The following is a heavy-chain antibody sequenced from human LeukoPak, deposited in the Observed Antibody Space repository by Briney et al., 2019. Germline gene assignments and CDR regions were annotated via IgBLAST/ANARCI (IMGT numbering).Heavy chain of an antibody. V-gene: IGHV4-34*01. CDR1: GGSFSPYY. CDR2: INHSGGT. D-gene: IGHD3-3*01. CDR3: ARASCRFCGVDV. Sequence: SETLSLTCAVSGGSFSPYYWSWIRQTPEKGLEWIGEINHSGGTNYNPSLKSRVTISMDASRDQFSLRLSSVTAADTAVYYCARASCRFCGVDVWGQGTTVTVSS. J-gene: IGHJ6*02.